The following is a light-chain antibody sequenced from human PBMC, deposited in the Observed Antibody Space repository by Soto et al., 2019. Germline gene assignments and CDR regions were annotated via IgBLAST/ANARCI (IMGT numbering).Light chain of an antibody. Sequence: DIQMTQSPSSLSASVGDRVTITCQASQDISNYLNWYQQKPGKAPKLLIYDASNLETGVPSRFSGSGSGTHFTFTISSLQPEDTATYYCQQYDILPLTFGPGTKVDIK. CDR1: QDISNY. J-gene: IGKJ3*01. V-gene: IGKV1-33*01. CDR3: QQYDILPLT. CDR2: DAS.